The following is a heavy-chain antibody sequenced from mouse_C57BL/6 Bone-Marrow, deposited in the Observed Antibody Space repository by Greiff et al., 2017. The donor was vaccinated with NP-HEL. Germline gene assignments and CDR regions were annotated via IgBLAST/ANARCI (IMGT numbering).Heavy chain of an antibody. CDR2: ISYSGST. V-gene: IGHV3-1*01. CDR3: ARAYYYGSVY. D-gene: IGHD1-1*01. CDR1: GYSITSGYD. Sequence: EVHLVESGPGMVKPSQSLSLTCTVTGYSITSGYDWHWIRHFPGNKLEWMGYISYSGSTNYNPSLKSRISITHDTSKNHFFLKLNSVTTEDTATYYCARAYYYGSVYWGQGTTLTVSS. J-gene: IGHJ2*01.